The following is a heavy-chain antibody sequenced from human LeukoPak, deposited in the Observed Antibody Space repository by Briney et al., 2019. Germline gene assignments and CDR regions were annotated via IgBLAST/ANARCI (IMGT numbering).Heavy chain of an antibody. CDR1: GFTFGSYA. Sequence: GGSLRLSCAASGFTFGSYAMNWVRQAPGKGLEWVSSISSGSSFIYYADSVKGRFTISRDNAKNSLYLQMNSLRAEDTAIYYCARDQGGEPWFDPWGQGTLVTVSS. V-gene: IGHV3-21*01. J-gene: IGHJ5*02. CDR2: ISSGSSFI. CDR3: ARDQGGEPWFDP. D-gene: IGHD3-16*01.